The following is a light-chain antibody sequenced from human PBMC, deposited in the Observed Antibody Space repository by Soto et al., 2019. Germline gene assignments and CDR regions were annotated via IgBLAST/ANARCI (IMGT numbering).Light chain of an antibody. V-gene: IGKV3-20*01. CDR3: HQYGNSRWT. CDR1: QSVSSRY. CDR2: LAS. J-gene: IGKJ1*01. Sequence: EIVLTQSPGTLSLSPGEIATLSCRASQSVSSRYLAWYQQKPGQAPRLLISLASPRATGFPDRFSGSGSGRDFTLTISRLEPEGFSVYDCHQYGNSRWTFGQGTKLEIK.